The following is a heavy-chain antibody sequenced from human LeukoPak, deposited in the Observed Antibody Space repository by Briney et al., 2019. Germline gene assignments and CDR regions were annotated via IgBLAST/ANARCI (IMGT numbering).Heavy chain of an antibody. D-gene: IGHD2-21*01. J-gene: IGHJ4*02. CDR2: IYTDNNI. V-gene: IGHV3-48*03. CDR3: ARASNSPFDY. CDR1: GFTFSNYE. Sequence: GGSLRLSCAASGFTFSNYEMSWVRQTPRKGLEWVSHIYTDNNIKEADAVKGRFTISRDNAKNSLYLQMNSLRAEDTAIYYCARASNSPFDYWGQGTLVTASS.